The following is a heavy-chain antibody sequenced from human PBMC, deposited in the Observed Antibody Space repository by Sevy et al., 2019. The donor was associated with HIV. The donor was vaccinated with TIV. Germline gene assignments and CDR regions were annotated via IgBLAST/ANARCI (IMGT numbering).Heavy chain of an antibody. J-gene: IGHJ4*02. CDR1: GGTFSSYG. CDR3: ARGGGNSWYYFDY. CDR2: IIPILGTV. D-gene: IGHD6-13*01. Sequence: ASVKVSCKASGGTFSSYGISWVRQAPGQGLEWMGGIIPILGTVNYAQKFQGRVTITADESTKTAYMELSSLRSEDTAGYYCARGGGNSWYYFDYWGQETLVTVSS. V-gene: IGHV1-69*13.